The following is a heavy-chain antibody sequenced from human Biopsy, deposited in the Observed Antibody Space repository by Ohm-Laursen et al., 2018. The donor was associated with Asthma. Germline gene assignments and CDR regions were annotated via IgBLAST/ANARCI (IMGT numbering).Heavy chain of an antibody. CDR2: THYSGST. V-gene: IGHV4-59*04. J-gene: IGHJ4*02. CDR1: GGSFSSNY. CDR3: ANPVNRAFGGYEWAAVFDY. Sequence: GTLSLTCVVYGGSFSSNYWSWIRQAPGKGPEWIGTTHYSGSTFYKPSLRSRVTMSLDTSTNQFSLRLRSVTATDTAVYYCANPVNRAFGGYEWAAVFDYWGQGILVTVSS. D-gene: IGHD3-16*01.